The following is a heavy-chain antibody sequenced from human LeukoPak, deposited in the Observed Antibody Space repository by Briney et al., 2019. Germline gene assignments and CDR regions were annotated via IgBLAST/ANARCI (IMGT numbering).Heavy chain of an antibody. CDR3: ARVGIAVAGVDWFDP. J-gene: IGHJ5*02. Sequence: SQTLSLTCAISGDSVSSNSAAWNWIRQPPPRGLEWLGRTYYRSKWYNDYAVSVKSRITIKPDTSKNQFSLQLNSVTPEDTAVYYCARVGIAVAGVDWFDPWGEGTLVTVSS. V-gene: IGHV6-1*01. CDR2: TYYRSKWYN. D-gene: IGHD6-19*01. CDR1: GDSVSSNSAA.